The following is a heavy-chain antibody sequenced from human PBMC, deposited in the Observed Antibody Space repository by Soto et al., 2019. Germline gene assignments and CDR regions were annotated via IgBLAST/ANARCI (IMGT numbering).Heavy chain of an antibody. CDR1: GGSFKSGSYS. J-gene: IGHJ4*02. CDR2: VYHTGRT. D-gene: IGHD3-3*01. Sequence: QVQLQESGPGLVKPSEILSLTCTVSGGSFKSGSYSWSWIRQPPGKGLEWIGYVYHTGRTSYNPSLKSRVSISMDTSKNQFSLNLDSVTAADTAVYFCARDFAYFDSWGQGTLVTVSS. CDR3: ARDFAYFDS. V-gene: IGHV4-61*01.